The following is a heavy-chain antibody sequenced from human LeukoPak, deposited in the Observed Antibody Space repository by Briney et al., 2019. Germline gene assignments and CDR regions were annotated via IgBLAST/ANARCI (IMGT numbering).Heavy chain of an antibody. CDR1: GYTFITYY. D-gene: IGHD6-13*01. CDR2: INPNSGVT. J-gene: IGHJ4*01. V-gene: IGHV1-2*02. CDR3: ARETPPRRGAPAGVLFPD. Sequence: ASVKVSCKASGYTFITYYIHWVRQAPGLGLEWMGWINPNSGVTKSAQRFQGRVTMTSDTSITTAYMELSRLRSDDTAVYYCARETPPRRGAPAGVLFPDWGHGTLVTVSS.